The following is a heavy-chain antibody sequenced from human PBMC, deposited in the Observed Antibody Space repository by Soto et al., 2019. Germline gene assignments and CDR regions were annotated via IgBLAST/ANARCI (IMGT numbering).Heavy chain of an antibody. Sequence: QVQLVESGGGVVQPGRSLRLSCVASGFTFSGYGMHWVRKAPGKGLEWVAIIRYDGSNIYYADSVRGRFDISRDNSKNTLFLKMDSLGSEDTAVYYCARDGVGATAFWGYLDDWGQGALFTVSS. CDR1: GFTFSGYG. CDR2: IRYDGSNI. J-gene: IGHJ4*02. CDR3: ARDGVGATAFWGYLDD. V-gene: IGHV3-33*01. D-gene: IGHD3-16*01.